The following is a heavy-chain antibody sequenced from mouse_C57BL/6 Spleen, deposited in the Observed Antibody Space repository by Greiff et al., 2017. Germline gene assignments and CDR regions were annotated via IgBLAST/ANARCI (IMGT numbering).Heavy chain of an antibody. V-gene: IGHV1-50*01. D-gene: IGHD4-1*01. Sequence: QVQLQQPGAELVKPGASVKLSCKASGYTFTSYWMQWVKQRPGQGLEWIGEIDPSDSYTNYNQKFKGKATLTVDTSSSTAYMQLSSLTPEDSAVXYCAKTGTVYFDYWGQGTTLTVSS. CDR3: AKTGTVYFDY. CDR1: GYTFTSYW. J-gene: IGHJ2*01. CDR2: IDPSDSYT.